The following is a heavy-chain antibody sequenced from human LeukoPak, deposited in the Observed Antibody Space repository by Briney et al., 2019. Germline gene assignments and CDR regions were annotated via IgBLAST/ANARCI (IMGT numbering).Heavy chain of an antibody. CDR1: GSSVSSGSYY. CDR2: IYYSGST. Sequence: SETLSLTCTVSGSSVSSGSYYWSWIRQPPGKGLEWIGYIYYSGSTNYNPSLKSRVTISVDTSKNQFSLKLSSVTAADTAVYYCARAPRYYDILTGLFEFDPWGQGTLVTVSS. CDR3: ARAPRYYDILTGLFEFDP. D-gene: IGHD3-9*01. J-gene: IGHJ5*02. V-gene: IGHV4-61*01.